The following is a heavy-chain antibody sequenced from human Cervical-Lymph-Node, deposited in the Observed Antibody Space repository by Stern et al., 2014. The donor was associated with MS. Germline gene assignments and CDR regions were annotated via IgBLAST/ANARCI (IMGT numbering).Heavy chain of an antibody. J-gene: IGHJ4*02. V-gene: IGHV1-2*02. CDR1: GYTFTGYY. D-gene: IGHD6-13*01. CDR3: ARDLGPGYTSSWDF. CDR2: INPKTGGT. Sequence: QDHLVQSGAEVKKPGASVKVSCKASGYTFTGYYMHWVRQAPGQGLEWMGWINPKTGGTNYSQMFRDRVTMTRDTSVTTAFMELSRLRSDDTAVYYCARDLGPGYTSSWDFWGQGSLVTVSS.